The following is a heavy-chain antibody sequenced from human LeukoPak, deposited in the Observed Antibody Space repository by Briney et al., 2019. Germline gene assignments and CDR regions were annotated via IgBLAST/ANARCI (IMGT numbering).Heavy chain of an antibody. D-gene: IGHD2/OR15-2a*01. CDR2: ISYDGSNK. J-gene: IGHJ2*01. Sequence: GSLRLSCAASGFTFSSYGMHWGRQAPGKVLEWVAVISYDGSNKYYADSVKGRFTISRDNSKNTLYLQMNSLRAEDTAVYYCAKAFGLGYFDLWGRGTLVTVSS. V-gene: IGHV3-30*18. CDR1: GFTFSSYG. CDR3: AKAFGLGYFDL.